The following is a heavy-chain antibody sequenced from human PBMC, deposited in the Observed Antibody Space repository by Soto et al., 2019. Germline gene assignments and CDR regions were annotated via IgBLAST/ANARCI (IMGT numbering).Heavy chain of an antibody. D-gene: IGHD3-22*01. CDR1: GFTFSSYA. CDR2: ISGSGGST. J-gene: IGHJ3*02. CDR3: AKSNYDGRARLLDAFDI. V-gene: IGHV3-23*01. Sequence: XGSLTLSCPAAGFTFSSYAMSWVRQAPGKGLEWVSAISGSGGSTYYADSVKGRFTISRDNSKNTLYLQMNSQRAEDTAVYYCAKSNYDGRARLLDAFDISGQGTMVTVSS.